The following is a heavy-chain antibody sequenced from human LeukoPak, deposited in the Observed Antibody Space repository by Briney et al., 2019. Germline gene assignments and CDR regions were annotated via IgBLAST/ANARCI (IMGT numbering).Heavy chain of an antibody. CDR1: GFTFSSYE. J-gene: IGHJ4*02. CDR3: ASDPIPITMVRGVPD. Sequence: PGGSLRLSCAASGFTFSSYEMNWVHQAPGKGLEWVSYISSSGSTIYYADSVKGRFTISRDNAKNSLYLQMNSLRAEDTAVYYCASDPIPITMVRGVPDWGQGTLVTVSS. D-gene: IGHD3-10*01. V-gene: IGHV3-48*03. CDR2: ISSSGSTI.